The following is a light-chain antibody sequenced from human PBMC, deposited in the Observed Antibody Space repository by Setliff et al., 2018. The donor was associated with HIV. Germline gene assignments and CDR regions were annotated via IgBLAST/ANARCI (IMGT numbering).Light chain of an antibody. CDR3: CSYTGGSSLFV. CDR2: EVS. Sequence: QSALAQPASVSGSPGQSITISCTGTSSDVGGYNLVSWYQHHPGKTPKLMISEVSKRPSGVSNRFSGSKSGNTASLTISELQAEDEADYYCCSYTGGSSLFVFGTGTKVTVL. CDR1: SSDVGGYNL. V-gene: IGLV2-23*02. J-gene: IGLJ1*01.